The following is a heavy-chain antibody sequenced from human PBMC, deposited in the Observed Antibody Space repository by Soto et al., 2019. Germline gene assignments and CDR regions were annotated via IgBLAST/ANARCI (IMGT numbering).Heavy chain of an antibody. CDR2: IYHSGST. CDR1: GGSISSSNW. V-gene: IGHV4-4*02. D-gene: IGHD3-10*01. J-gene: IGHJ5*02. Sequence: QVQLQESGPGLVKPSGTLSLTCAVSGGSISSSNWWGWVRQPPGKGLEWIVEIYHSGSTNYNQSLKSRVTISVDKSKNQFSLKLSSVTAADTAVYYCARDYMVRGVMRWFDPWGQGTLVTVSS. CDR3: ARDYMVRGVMRWFDP.